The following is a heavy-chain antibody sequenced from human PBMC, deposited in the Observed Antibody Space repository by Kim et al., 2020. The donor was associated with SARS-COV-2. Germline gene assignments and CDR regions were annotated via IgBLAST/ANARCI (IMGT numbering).Heavy chain of an antibody. CDR3: ARGMFRNGLDV. D-gene: IGHD1-1*01. Sequence: GGSLRLSCAASGFTFRSYWINWVRHAPGKGLVWVSRMSGDASTTNYANSVKVRFSMSRDNAENTVYLQMNSLRGADTAVYYCARGMFRNGLDVWGKGTTVTFPS. CDR2: MSGDASTT. J-gene: IGHJ6*04. V-gene: IGHV3-74*01. CDR1: GFTFRSYW.